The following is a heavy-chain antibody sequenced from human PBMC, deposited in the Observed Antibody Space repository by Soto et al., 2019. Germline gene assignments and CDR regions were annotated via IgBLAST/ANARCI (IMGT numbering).Heavy chain of an antibody. V-gene: IGHV3-23*01. Sequence: PGGSLRLSCTASGFTFNTYAMNWVRQAPGKGLGWVSTISGSGDRTYYADSVKGRFTISRDNSKNTLYLQMNSLRAEDTALYYCAKENDLSSWGQGTLVTVSS. CDR3: AKENDLSS. CDR1: GFTFNTYA. D-gene: IGHD3-16*01. J-gene: IGHJ5*02. CDR2: ISGSGDRT.